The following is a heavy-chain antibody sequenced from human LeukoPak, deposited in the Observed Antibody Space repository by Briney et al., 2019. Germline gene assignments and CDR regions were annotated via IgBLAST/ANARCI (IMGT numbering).Heavy chain of an antibody. CDR1: GFTFDDYG. V-gene: IGHV3-20*04. J-gene: IGHJ6*03. D-gene: IGHD6-13*01. CDR3: ARGPWYSSSWYHYYYLDV. CDR2: INWNGGNT. Sequence: GGSLRLSCAASGFTFDDYGMSWVRQGPGKGLEWVSGINWNGGNTGYADSVKGRFTISRDNAKNSLYLQMNSLRAEDTALYYCARGPWYSSSWYHYYYLDVWGKGTTVTVSS.